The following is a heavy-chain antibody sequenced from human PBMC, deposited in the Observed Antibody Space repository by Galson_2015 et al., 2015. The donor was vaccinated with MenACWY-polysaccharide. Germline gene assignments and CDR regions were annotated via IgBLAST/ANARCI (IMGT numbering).Heavy chain of an antibody. J-gene: IGHJ4*02. CDR1: GFTFSNYW. D-gene: IGHD1-26*01. CDR3: ARAGGRFPGNYYFDD. V-gene: IGHV3-74*01. CDR2: INGDETGT. Sequence: SLRLSCAASGFTFSNYWMHWVRQAPGKGLVWVSRINGDETGTSYADSVKGRFTISRDNAKNTLFLQMNSLRAEDTAVYYCARAGGRFPGNYYFDDWGQGTLVTVSS.